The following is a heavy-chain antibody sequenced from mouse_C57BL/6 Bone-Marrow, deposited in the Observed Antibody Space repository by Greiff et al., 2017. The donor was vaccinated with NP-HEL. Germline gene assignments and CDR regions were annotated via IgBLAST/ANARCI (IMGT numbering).Heavy chain of an antibody. D-gene: IGHD1-1*01. CDR2: ISYDGSN. CDR1: FYSITSGYY. CDR3: ARRYYGIYFDV. V-gene: IGHV3-6*01. J-gene: IGHJ1*03. Sequence: GQLQESGRGRVKPSHSLSLPFSFTFYSITSGYYWNWIRQFPGNKLEWMGYISYDGSNNYNPSLKNRISITRDTSKNQFFLKLNSVTTEDTATYYCARRYYGIYFDVWGTGTTVTVSS.